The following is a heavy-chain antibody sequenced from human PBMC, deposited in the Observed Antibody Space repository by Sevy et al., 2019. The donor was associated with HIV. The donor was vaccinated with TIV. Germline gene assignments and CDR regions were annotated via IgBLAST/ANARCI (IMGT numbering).Heavy chain of an antibody. V-gene: IGHV4-39*01. CDR1: GGSISSSSYY. CDR2: IYHSGST. CDR3: ARVSWYSSGWLWFDN. D-gene: IGHD6-25*01. J-gene: IGHJ5*02. Sequence: SETLSLTCTVSGGSISSSSYYWGWIRQPPGKGLEWLGTIYHSGSTYYNPSLKSRVTISVDTSKDQFSLKFTSVTAADTSLYYCARVSWYSSGWLWFDNWGQGTLVTVSS.